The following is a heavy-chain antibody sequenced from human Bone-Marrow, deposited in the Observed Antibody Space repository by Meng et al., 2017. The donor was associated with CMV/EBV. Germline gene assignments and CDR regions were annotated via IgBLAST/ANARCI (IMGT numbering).Heavy chain of an antibody. V-gene: IGHV1-18*01. CDR1: GYTFTSYG. Sequence: ASVKVSCKASGYTFTSYGISWVRQAPGQGLEWMGWISAYNGNTNYAQKLQGRVTMTTDTSTSTAYMELSSLRSEDTAVYYCAGRYCSGGSCRYTPFDYWGQGTLVTVSS. J-gene: IGHJ4*02. CDR3: AGRYCSGGSCRYTPFDY. D-gene: IGHD2-15*01. CDR2: ISAYNGNT.